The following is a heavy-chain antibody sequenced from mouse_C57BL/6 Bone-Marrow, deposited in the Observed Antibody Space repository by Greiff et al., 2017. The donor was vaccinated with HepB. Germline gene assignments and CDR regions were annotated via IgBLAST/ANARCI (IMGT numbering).Heavy chain of an antibody. CDR1: GFTFSSYG. V-gene: IGHV5-6*01. CDR3: ARQVLLIYYDYDDY. D-gene: IGHD2-4*01. Sequence: EVQRVESGGDLVKPGGSLKLSCAASGFTFSSYGMSWVRQTPDKRLEWVATISSGGSYTYYPDSVKGRFTISRDNAKNTLYLQMSSLKSEDTAMYYCARQVLLIYYDYDDYWGQGTTLTVSS. CDR2: ISSGGSYT. J-gene: IGHJ2*01.